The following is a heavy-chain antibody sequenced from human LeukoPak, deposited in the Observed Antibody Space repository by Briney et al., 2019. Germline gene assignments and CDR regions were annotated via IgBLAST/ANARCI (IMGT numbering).Heavy chain of an antibody. J-gene: IGHJ4*02. CDR1: GFTFSSYS. D-gene: IGHD3-22*01. V-gene: IGHV3-21*01. CDR2: ISSSSSYI. Sequence: GGSLRLSCAASGFTFSSYSTNWVRQAPGKGLEWVSSISSSSSYIYYADSVKGRFTISRDNAKNSLYLQMNSLRAEDTAVYYCARGGALSSSGYYHYWGQGTLVTVSS. CDR3: ARGGALSSSGYYHY.